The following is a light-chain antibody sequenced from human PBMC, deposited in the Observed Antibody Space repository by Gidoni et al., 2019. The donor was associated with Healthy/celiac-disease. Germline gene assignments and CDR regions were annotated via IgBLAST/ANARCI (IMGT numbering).Light chain of an antibody. J-gene: IGKJ3*01. CDR3: QQYDNPIFT. Sequence: DIQMTQSPSSLSASVGDRVTITCQASQDISNYLNWYQQKPVKAPKLLIYDASNLETGVPSRFSGSGSGTDFTFTISSLQPEYIATYYCQQYDNPIFTFGPGTKVDIK. CDR1: QDISNY. CDR2: DAS. V-gene: IGKV1-33*01.